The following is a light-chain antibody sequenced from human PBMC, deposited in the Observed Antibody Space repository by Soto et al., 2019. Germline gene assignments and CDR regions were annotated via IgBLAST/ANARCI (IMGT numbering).Light chain of an antibody. V-gene: IGKV3-20*01. CDR3: QHYVNSLLT. CDR1: QPISYRS. CDR2: ATS. Sequence: IVLTQSPGTMSLSPGEGATLSCRASQPISYRSLAWYQHTPGRAPRLLIYATSSRAAGIPDRFIGSGSGTDFTLSIIRLEPADFAVYYCQHYVNSLLTFGPGTKVDIK. J-gene: IGKJ3*01.